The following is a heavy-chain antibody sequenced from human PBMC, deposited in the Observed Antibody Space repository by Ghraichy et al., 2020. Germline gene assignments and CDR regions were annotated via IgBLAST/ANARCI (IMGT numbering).Heavy chain of an antibody. J-gene: IGHJ4*02. CDR2: MNPNSGGT. CDR3: GRQSGYESLHPLDY. Sequence: ASVKVSCKASGDTFTGYYMHWVRQTPGQGLEWMGWMNPNSGGTNYAQKFRGRVTMTRDTSISTAYMELTSLRSDDTAVYYCGRQSGYESLHPLDYWGQGTLVTVSS. CDR1: GDTFTGYY. V-gene: IGHV1-2*02. D-gene: IGHD5-12*01.